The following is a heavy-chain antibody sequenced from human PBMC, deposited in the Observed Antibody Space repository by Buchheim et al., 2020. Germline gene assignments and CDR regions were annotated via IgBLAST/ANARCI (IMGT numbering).Heavy chain of an antibody. CDR1: GGSISSGDYY. Sequence: QVQLQESGPGLVKPSQTLSLTCTVSGGSISSGDYYWSWIRQPPGKGLEWIGYIYYSGSTYYNPSLKSRVTISVDTSKNQFSLKLSSVTAADTAVYYCARGTYDFWSGYYTRGDPPYFDYWGQGTL. D-gene: IGHD3-3*01. J-gene: IGHJ4*02. V-gene: IGHV4-30-4*01. CDR2: IYYSGST. CDR3: ARGTYDFWSGYYTRGDPPYFDY.